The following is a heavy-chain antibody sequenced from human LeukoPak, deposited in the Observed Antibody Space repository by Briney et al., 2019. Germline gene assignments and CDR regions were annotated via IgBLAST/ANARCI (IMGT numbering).Heavy chain of an antibody. CDR3: ARKFSAAGALAALDI. D-gene: IGHD6-13*01. CDR1: GFTISTNF. CDR2: IYAGGST. Sequence: GGSLRLSCAASGFTISTNFLTWVRQAPGKGLEWVSVIYAGGSTYYADSVKGRFIISRDNSKNTLYLQMNSLIPEDTAVYYCARKFSAAGALAALDIWGQGTMVTVSS. V-gene: IGHV3-66*02. J-gene: IGHJ3*02.